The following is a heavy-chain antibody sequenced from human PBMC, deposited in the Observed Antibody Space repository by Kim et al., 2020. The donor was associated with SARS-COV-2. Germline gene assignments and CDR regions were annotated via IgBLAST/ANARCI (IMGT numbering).Heavy chain of an antibody. J-gene: IGHJ3*02. CDR2: ISGSGGST. V-gene: IGHV3-23*01. CDR3: AKGPSSGWFGVVAAFDI. CDR1: GFTFSSYA. D-gene: IGHD6-19*01. Sequence: GGSLRLSCAASGFTFSSYAMSWVRQAPGKGLEWVSAISGSGGSTYYADSVKGRFTISRDNSKNTLYLQMNSLRAEDTAVYYCAKGPSSGWFGVVAAFDIWGQGTMVTVSS.